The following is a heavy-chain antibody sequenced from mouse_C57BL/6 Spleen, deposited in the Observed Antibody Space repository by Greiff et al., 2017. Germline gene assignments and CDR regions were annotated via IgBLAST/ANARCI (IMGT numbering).Heavy chain of an antibody. V-gene: IGHV1-42*01. CDR2: INPSTGGT. CDR1: GYSFTGYY. CDR3: ARSSPIYYGNYYFDY. D-gene: IGHD2-1*01. J-gene: IGHJ2*01. Sequence: VQLKESGPELVKPGASVKISCKASGYSFTGYYMNWVKQSPEKSLEWIGEINPSTGGTTYNQKFKAKATLTVDKSSSTAYMQLKSLTSEDSAVYYCARSSPIYYGNYYFDYWGQGTTLTVSS.